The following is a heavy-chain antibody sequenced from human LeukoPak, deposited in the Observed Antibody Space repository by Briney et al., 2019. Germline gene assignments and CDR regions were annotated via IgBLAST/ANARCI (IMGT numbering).Heavy chain of an antibody. CDR2: IKSDGSST. J-gene: IGHJ4*02. CDR1: GFTLSNYW. Sequence: PGESLTLSCAASGFTLSNYWVHWVRQAPGEGLVWVSRIKSDGSSTRYADSVKGRFTISRDNAKNTLYLHMNSLRVEDTAVYYCARDSADCTGGYCYLVSWGQGTLVTVSS. CDR3: ARDSADCTGGYCYLVS. V-gene: IGHV3-74*01. D-gene: IGHD2-8*02.